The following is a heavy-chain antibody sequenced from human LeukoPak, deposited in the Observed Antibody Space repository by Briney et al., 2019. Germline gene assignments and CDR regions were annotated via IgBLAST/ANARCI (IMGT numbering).Heavy chain of an antibody. Sequence: ASVKVSCKASGYTFTSYDINWVRQATGQGLEWMGWMNPNSGNTGYVQKFQSRVTMTRNTSISTAYMELSSLRSEDTAVYYCARIGHSSGWRYWYFDLWGRGTLVTVSS. D-gene: IGHD6-19*01. CDR1: GYTFTSYD. CDR3: ARIGHSSGWRYWYFDL. J-gene: IGHJ2*01. CDR2: MNPNSGNT. V-gene: IGHV1-8*01.